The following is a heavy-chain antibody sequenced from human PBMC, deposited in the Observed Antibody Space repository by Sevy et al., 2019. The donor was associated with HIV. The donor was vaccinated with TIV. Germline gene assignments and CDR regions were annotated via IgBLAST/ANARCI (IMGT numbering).Heavy chain of an antibody. Sequence: GGSLRLSCAASGFTFSSYAMHWVRQAPGKGLEWVAVISYDGSNKYYAGSVKGRFTISRDNSKNTLYLQMNSLRGEDTGVYYCARDQGSSVWTYYFDYWGQRTLVTVSS. CDR2: ISYDGSNK. V-gene: IGHV3-30-3*01. D-gene: IGHD6-25*01. J-gene: IGHJ4*02. CDR1: GFTFSSYA. CDR3: ARDQGSSVWTYYFDY.